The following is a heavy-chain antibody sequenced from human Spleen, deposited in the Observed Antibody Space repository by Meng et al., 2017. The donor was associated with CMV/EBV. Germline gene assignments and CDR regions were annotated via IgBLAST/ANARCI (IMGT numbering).Heavy chain of an antibody. D-gene: IGHD3-3*01. CDR3: ARGLGRNGFWSGRNWFDP. CDR1: GYTFNDYY. CDR2: INPNSGGT. Sequence: ASVKVSCKASGYTFNDYYMHWVRQAPGQGLEWMGWINPNSGGTNYAQKFQGRVTMTRDTSISTAYMELSRLRSYDTAVYYCARGLGRNGFWSGRNWFDPWGQGTLVTVSS. V-gene: IGHV1-2*02. J-gene: IGHJ5*02.